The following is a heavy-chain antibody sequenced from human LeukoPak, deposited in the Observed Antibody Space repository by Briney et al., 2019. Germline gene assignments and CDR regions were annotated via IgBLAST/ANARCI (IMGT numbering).Heavy chain of an antibody. D-gene: IGHD3-22*01. V-gene: IGHV3-23*01. Sequence: GGSLRLSCAASGFTFSSYAMSWARQAPGKGLEWVSTISGSAVTTYYADSVEGRFTISRDDSQNTLYLQMNSLRAEDTAVYYCARRRAYDTSGPYPFDYWGQGTLVTVSS. CDR3: ARRRAYDTSGPYPFDY. CDR2: ISGSAVTT. J-gene: IGHJ4*02. CDR1: GFTFSSYA.